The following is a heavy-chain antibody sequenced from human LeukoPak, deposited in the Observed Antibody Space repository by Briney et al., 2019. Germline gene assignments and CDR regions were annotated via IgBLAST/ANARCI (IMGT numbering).Heavy chain of an antibody. CDR3: AGGSILMVRGVIEDAFDI. V-gene: IGHV4-31*03. Sequence: SQTLSLTCTVSGGSISSGGYYWSWIRQHPGKGLEWIGYIYYSGSTYYNPSLKSRVTISVDTSKNQFSLKLSSVTAADTAVYYCAGGSILMVRGVIEDAFDIWGQGTMVTVSS. J-gene: IGHJ3*02. CDR1: GGSISSGGYY. D-gene: IGHD3-10*01. CDR2: IYYSGST.